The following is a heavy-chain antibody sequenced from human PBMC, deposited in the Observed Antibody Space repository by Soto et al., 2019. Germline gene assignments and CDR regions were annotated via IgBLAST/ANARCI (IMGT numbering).Heavy chain of an antibody. V-gene: IGHV6-1*01. D-gene: IGHD1-26*01. J-gene: IGHJ5*01. CDR3: TRALSGSYDS. Sequence: PSQTRSLTCAISGDSVSSKSAAWNWIRQSPSRGLEWLGRTYYRSKWSTDYAVSVNNRITINPDTSKNQFSLQLNSVTPEDTAMYYCTRALSGSYDSWGQGTLVTVSS. CDR1: GDSVSSKSAA. CDR2: TYYRSKWST.